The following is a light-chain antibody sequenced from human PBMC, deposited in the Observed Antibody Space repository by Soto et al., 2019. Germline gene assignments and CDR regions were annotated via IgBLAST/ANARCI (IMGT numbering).Light chain of an antibody. CDR2: GAA. Sequence: EIVITQSPATLSVSPGESATLSCRPSQSVSSNLAWYQQKPGQAPRLLIYGAATRATGIPDRFSGSGSGTDFTLTISRREPEDVAVYYCQQYGSSPPLTFGGGTKVDIK. V-gene: IGKV3-20*01. CDR1: QSVSSN. J-gene: IGKJ4*01. CDR3: QQYGSSPPLT.